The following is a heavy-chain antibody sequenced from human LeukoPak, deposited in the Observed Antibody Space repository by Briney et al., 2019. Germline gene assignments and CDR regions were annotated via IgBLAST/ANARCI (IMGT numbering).Heavy chain of an antibody. V-gene: IGHV3-7*04. Sequence: GGSLRLSCAASGFIFSNYGMNWVRQAPGKGLEWVANIREDGGEIYYLDSVKGRFTISRDNAKNSLYLQMNSLRAEDTAVYYCARGVYAFDIWGQGTMVTVSS. CDR1: GFIFSNYG. D-gene: IGHD5/OR15-5a*01. J-gene: IGHJ3*02. CDR3: ARGVYAFDI. CDR2: IREDGGEI.